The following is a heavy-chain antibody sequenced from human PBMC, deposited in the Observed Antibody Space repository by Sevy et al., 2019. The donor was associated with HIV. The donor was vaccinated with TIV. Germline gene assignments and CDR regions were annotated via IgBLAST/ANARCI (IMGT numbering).Heavy chain of an antibody. CDR3: ARHNKHYDFWCDLNWFDP. CDR2: IYYSGST. CDR1: GGSISSYY. D-gene: IGHD3-3*01. Sequence: SETLSLTCTVSGGSISSYYWSWIRQPPGKGLEWIGYIYYSGSTNYNPPLKSQVTISVDTSKNQFSLKLSSVTAADPAVYYCARHNKHYDFWCDLNWFDPWGQGTLVTVSS. V-gene: IGHV4-59*08. J-gene: IGHJ5*02.